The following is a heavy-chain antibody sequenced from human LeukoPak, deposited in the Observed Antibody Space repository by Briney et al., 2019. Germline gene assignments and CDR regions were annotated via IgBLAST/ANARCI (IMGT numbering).Heavy chain of an antibody. CDR1: GFIFSHHG. D-gene: IGHD6-19*01. V-gene: IGHV3-23*01. Sequence: GGTLRLSCATSGFIFSHHGMNWVRQAPGKGLEWVSGIRADAVTTYYADSVKGRFIISRDNSKNTLYLQMNSLRAEDTAVYYCAKDLWPHATLAVAGSPDYWGQGTLVTVSS. CDR2: IRADAVTT. J-gene: IGHJ4*02. CDR3: AKDLWPHATLAVAGSPDY.